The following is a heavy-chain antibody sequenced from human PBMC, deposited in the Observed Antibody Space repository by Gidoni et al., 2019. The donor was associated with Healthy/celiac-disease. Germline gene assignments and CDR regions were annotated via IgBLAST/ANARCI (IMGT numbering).Heavy chain of an antibody. CDR2: IYHSGST. Sequence: QVQLQESGPGLVKPSETLSLTCAVSGYSISSGYYWGWIRQPPGKGLEWIGSIYHSGSTYYNPSLKSRVTISVDTSKNQFSLKLSSVTAADTAVYYCARVWAHYYDSTRIFDIWGQGTMVTVSS. CDR3: ARVWAHYYDSTRIFDI. CDR1: GYSISSGYY. J-gene: IGHJ3*02. V-gene: IGHV4-38-2*01. D-gene: IGHD3-22*01.